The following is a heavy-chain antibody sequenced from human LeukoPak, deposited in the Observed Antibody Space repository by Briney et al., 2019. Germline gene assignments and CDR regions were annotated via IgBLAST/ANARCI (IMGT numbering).Heavy chain of an antibody. CDR2: INHSGST. D-gene: IGHD5-12*01. J-gene: IGHJ5*02. CDR1: GGSFSGYY. V-gene: IGHV4-34*01. Sequence: SETLSLTCAVYGGSFSGYYWSWIRQPPGKGLEWIGEINHSGSTNYNPSLKSRVTISVDTSKNQFSLKLSSVTAADTAVYYCARRVVDIVANWFDPWGQGTLVTVSS. CDR3: ARRVVDIVANWFDP.